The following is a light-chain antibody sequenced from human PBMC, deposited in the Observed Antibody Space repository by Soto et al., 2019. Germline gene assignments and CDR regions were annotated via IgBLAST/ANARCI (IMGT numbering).Light chain of an antibody. Sequence: DVLMTQSPLFLPVTLGQSASISCRSSPSPVISGGNTLLNWFQQSPGQPPRRLIYQVSDRDLGVPDRFSGSGSDTEFTLKISRVEADDAGVYYCMQGASWPYTFGQGTKLEI. CDR3: MQGASWPYT. CDR1: PSPVISGGNTL. V-gene: IGKV2-30*01. CDR2: QVS. J-gene: IGKJ2*01.